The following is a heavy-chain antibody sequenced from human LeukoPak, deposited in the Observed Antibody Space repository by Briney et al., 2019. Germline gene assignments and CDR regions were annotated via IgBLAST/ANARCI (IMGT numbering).Heavy chain of an antibody. D-gene: IGHD2-8*01. Sequence: PGGSLRLSCAASGFSFSTYWMTWVRQAPGKGLEWVANINQDGSEKHYVDSVKGRFTISRDNAKNPSYLQMNSLRAEDTAVYYCARDNVRKDDYWGQGTLVTVSS. V-gene: IGHV3-7*01. CDR3: ARDNVRKDDY. CDR1: GFSFSTYW. J-gene: IGHJ4*02. CDR2: INQDGSEK.